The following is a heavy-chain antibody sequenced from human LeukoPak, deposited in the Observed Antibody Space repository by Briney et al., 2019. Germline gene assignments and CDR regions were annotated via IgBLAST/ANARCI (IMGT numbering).Heavy chain of an antibody. V-gene: IGHV5-51*01. CDR2: IYPGDSDT. J-gene: IGHJ6*02. D-gene: IGHD1-26*01. CDR3: GRSPWDYGMVV. CDR1: GYRFPQYW. Sequence: GESLKISCNGSGYRFPQYWLGWVRQMPGKGLEWMGIIYPGDSDTKYSPSVQGQVTISADQSISTAYLQWSSLKASDSARYYCGRSPWDYGMVVWGQGTTVTVSS.